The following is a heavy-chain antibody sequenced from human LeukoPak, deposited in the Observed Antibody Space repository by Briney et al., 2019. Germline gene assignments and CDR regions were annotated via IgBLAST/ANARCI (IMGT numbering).Heavy chain of an antibody. CDR3: ARAPPHYEFEYYYYMDV. V-gene: IGHV3-30*04. D-gene: IGHD3-22*01. Sequence: SCKASGYTFSSYAMHWVRQAPGKGLEWVAVISYDGSNKYYADSVKGRFTISRDNSKNTLYLQMNSLRAEDTAVYYCARAPPHYEFEYYYYMDVWGKGTTVTVSS. CDR1: GYTFSSYA. CDR2: ISYDGSNK. J-gene: IGHJ6*03.